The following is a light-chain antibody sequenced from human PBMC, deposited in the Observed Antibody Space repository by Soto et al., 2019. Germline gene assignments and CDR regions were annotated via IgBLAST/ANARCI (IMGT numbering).Light chain of an antibody. V-gene: IGLV2-14*01. CDR2: DVS. Sequence: QSVLTQPASVSGSPGQSITISCTGTSSDVGGYNYVSWYQQHPGKAPKLMIYDVSNRPSGVSNRFSGSKSGNTASLTISGLQAEDEADYYCISYTSSSTLVVFGGGTKLTVL. CDR3: ISYTSSSTLVV. J-gene: IGLJ2*01. CDR1: SSDVGGYNY.